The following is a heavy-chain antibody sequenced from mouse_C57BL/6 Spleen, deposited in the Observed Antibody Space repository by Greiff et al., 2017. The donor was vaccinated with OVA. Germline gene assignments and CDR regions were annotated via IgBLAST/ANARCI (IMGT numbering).Heavy chain of an antibody. CDR2: IWGGGGT. CDR3: ARRYGPYAMDD. Sequence: VQRVESGPGLVAPSQSLSITCTVSGFSLTSYGVDWVRQPPGKGLEWLGVIWGGGGTNYNSALMSRLSLSKDNSKSQVFLKMNSLQTDSKAMDYCARRYGPYAMDDWGQGTSVTVSS. V-gene: IGHV2-9*01. J-gene: IGHJ4*01. D-gene: IGHD1-1*02. CDR1: GFSLTSYG.